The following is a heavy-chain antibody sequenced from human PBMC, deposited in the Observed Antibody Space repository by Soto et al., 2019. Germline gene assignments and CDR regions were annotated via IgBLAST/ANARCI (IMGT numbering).Heavy chain of an antibody. V-gene: IGHV3-73*01. D-gene: IGHD2-15*01. Sequence: GGSLRLSCAASGFTFSSYWMHWVRQASGKGLEWVGRIRSKANSYATAYAASVKGRFTISRDDSKNTAYLQMNSLKTEDTAVYYCTRHDPTQGYCSGGSCYYYYYMDVWGKGTTVTVSS. CDR2: IRSKANSYAT. CDR1: GFTFSSYW. CDR3: TRHDPTQGYCSGGSCYYYYYMDV. J-gene: IGHJ6*03.